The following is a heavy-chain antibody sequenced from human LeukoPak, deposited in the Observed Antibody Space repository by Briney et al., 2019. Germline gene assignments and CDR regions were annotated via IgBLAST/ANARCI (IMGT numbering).Heavy chain of an antibody. V-gene: IGHV3-23*01. D-gene: IGHD4-17*01. CDR1: KFTFNNYA. CDR2: ITGNGDNS. Sequence: GGSLRLSCEVSKFTFNNYAMNWVRQAPGKGLEWVSTITGNGDNSYYADSVKGRFTISRDNSKKTVYLQMSDLRAEDTAIYYCANAYGDHFLYWYLDLWGRGTLVTVSS. CDR3: ANAYGDHFLYWYLDL. J-gene: IGHJ2*01.